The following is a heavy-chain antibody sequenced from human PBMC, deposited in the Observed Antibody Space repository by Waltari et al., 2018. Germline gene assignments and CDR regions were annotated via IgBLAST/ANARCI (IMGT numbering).Heavy chain of an antibody. J-gene: IGHJ5*02. D-gene: IGHD6-19*01. CDR2: IIPIFGTA. CDR3: ARDASSGWYNWFDP. Sequence: QVQLVQSGAEVKKPGSSVKVSCKASGGTLSSYAISWVRQPPGQGLEWMGGIIPIFGTANYAQKFQGRVTITADESTSTAYMELSSLRSEDTAVYYCARDASSGWYNWFDPWGQGTLVTVSS. CDR1: GGTLSSYA. V-gene: IGHV1-69*01.